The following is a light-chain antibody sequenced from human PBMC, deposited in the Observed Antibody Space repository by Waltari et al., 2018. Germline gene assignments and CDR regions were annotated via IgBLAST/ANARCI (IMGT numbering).Light chain of an antibody. J-gene: IGKJ2*01. V-gene: IGKV3-11*01. CDR1: QSVSSY. CDR3: RQRSNWPYT. CDR2: NAS. Sequence: EIVLTQSPATLSLSPGERATLSCRASQSVSSYLAWYQQKPGQAPRLLIYNASNRPTGIPGRVSGSGSGTDFTLTISSLEPEDFAVYYCRQRSNWPYTFGQGTKLEIK.